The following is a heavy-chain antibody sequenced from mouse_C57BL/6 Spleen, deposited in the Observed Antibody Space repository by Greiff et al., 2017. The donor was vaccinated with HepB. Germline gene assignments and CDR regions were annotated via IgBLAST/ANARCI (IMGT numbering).Heavy chain of an antibody. CDR1: GYTFTSYG. V-gene: IGHV1-81*01. CDR3: AREDDYDEAWFAY. CDR2: IYPRSGNT. D-gene: IGHD2-4*01. Sequence: QVQLKESGAELARPGASVKLSCKASGYTFTSYGISWVKQRTGQGLEWIGEIYPRSGNTYYNEKFKGKATLTADKSSSTAYMELRSLTSEDSAVYFCAREDDYDEAWFAYWGQGTLVTVSA. J-gene: IGHJ3*01.